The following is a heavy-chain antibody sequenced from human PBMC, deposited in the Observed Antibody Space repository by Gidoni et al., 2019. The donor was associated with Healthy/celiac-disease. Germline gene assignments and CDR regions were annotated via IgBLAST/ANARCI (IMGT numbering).Heavy chain of an antibody. V-gene: IGHV3-30-3*01. D-gene: IGHD6-6*01. CDR1: GFPFSSYA. CDR3: AQGQLVVYYYGMDV. J-gene: IGHJ6*02. Sequence: QVQLVESGGGVVTPGMSLRLSCSASGFPFSSYAMHWVRQAPGKGLEWGAVISYDGSNKYYADSVKGRFTISRDNSKNTLYLQMNSLRAEDTAVYYCAQGQLVVYYYGMDVWGQGTTVTVSS. CDR2: ISYDGSNK.